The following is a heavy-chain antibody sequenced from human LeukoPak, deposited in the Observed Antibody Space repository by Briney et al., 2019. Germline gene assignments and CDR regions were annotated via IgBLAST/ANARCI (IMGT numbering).Heavy chain of an antibody. Sequence: GGSLRLSCAASGFTFKTYWMIWVRRSPGKGLEWVANINQDGSKKYYVDSVKGRFTVSRDNAKNSLYLQLNSLRAEDTAVYYCGTRAYWGQGTLVTVSS. CDR2: INQDGSKK. J-gene: IGHJ4*02. CDR1: GFTFKTYW. V-gene: IGHV3-7*01. CDR3: GTRAY.